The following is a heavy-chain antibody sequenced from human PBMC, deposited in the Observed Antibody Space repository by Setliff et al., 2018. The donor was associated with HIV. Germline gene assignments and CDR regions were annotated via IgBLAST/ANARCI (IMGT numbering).Heavy chain of an antibody. CDR2: IYHTGRP. D-gene: IGHD4-17*01. CDR1: AYSIGSSYN. V-gene: IGHV4-38-2*02. J-gene: IGHJ3*01. Sequence: LSLTCTVSAYSIGSSYNWGWIRQSPGKGLEWIANIYHTGRPFYNPSLQSRVTISVDTSKNQFSLKLTSVTAADTAVYYCARVQMAYAAFDVWGQGTMVTVSS. CDR3: ARVQMAYAAFDV.